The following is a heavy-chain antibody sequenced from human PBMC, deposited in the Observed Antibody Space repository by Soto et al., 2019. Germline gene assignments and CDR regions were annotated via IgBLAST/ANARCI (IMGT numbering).Heavy chain of an antibody. D-gene: IGHD3-22*01. CDR2: ISGSGGST. V-gene: IGHV3-23*01. J-gene: IGHJ4*02. CDR1: GFTFSSYA. CDR3: AFPDDSSGFDY. Sequence: PGGSLRLSCAASGFTFSSYALHWVRQAPEKGLEWVSSISGSGGSTYYTDSVKGRFTISRDNSKNTLYLQMNSLRAGDTAVYYCAFPDDSSGFDYWGQGTLVTVSS.